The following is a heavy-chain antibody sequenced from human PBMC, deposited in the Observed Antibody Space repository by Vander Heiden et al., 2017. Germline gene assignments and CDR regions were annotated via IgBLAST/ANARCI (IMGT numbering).Heavy chain of an antibody. J-gene: IGHJ4*02. D-gene: IGHD3-3*01. CDR3: ARTLRFTIFGIYQFDH. Sequence: QITLKESGPTVVKPTQTLTLTCTFSESSLSTNGVGVGWLRQPPGRALEWLAVIYWDDDKVYSPSLKNRLTITKDTSKNQVGLAMANMDPVDTATYYCARTLRFTIFGIYQFDHWGPGTLVTVSS. CDR1: ESSLSTNGVG. CDR2: IYWDDDK. V-gene: IGHV2-5*02.